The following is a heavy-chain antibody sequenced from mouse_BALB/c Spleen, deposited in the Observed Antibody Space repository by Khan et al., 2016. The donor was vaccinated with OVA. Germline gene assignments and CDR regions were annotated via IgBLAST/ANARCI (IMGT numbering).Heavy chain of an antibody. CDR1: GFSLTSYG. CDR3: AKWGDLSLYAMDY. CDR2: IWGDGNT. D-gene: IGHD2-13*01. J-gene: IGHJ4*01. Sequence: QVQLQQSGPGLVAPSQSLSITCTVSGFSLTSYGVSWIRQPPGKGLEWLGVIWGDGNTNYHSTLKSRLSISKDNSKSQVFLKLNSLQTDDTATYYCAKWGDLSLYAMDYWGQGTSVTVSS. V-gene: IGHV2-3*01.